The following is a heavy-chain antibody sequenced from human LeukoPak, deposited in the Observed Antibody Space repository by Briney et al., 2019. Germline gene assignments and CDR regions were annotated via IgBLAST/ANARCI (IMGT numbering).Heavy chain of an antibody. V-gene: IGHV4-34*12. CDR3: ARGTVLTGYASFDY. Sequence: PSETLSLTCALYGGSFSGYYWTWIRQTPGKGLEWLGEIIHSGRTNYSPSPSLKSRVSLSVDTSQNHFSLRLTSVTAADTAVYYCARGTVLTGYASFDYWGQGSLVTVSS. CDR2: IIHSGRT. CDR1: GGSFSGYY. J-gene: IGHJ4*02. D-gene: IGHD2-15*01.